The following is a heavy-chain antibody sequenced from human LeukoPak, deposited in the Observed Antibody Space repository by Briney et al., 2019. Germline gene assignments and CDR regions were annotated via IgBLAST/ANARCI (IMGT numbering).Heavy chain of an antibody. CDR1: GFTFSSYA. D-gene: IGHD3-22*01. Sequence: GGSLRLSCAASGFTFSSYAMSWVRQAPGKGLEWVSAISGSGGSTYYADSVKGRFTISRDNSKNTLYLQMNSLRAEDTAVYYCAKNYYDSSGPPNYYYGMDVWGQGTTVTVSS. V-gene: IGHV3-23*01. CDR3: AKNYYDSSGPPNYYYGMDV. CDR2: ISGSGGST. J-gene: IGHJ6*02.